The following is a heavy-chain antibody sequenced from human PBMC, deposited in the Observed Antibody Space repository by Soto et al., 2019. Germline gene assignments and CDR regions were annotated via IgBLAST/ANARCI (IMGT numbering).Heavy chain of an antibody. D-gene: IGHD4-17*01. CDR3: ARDLGIDYGGNPFGY. J-gene: IGHJ4*02. CDR1: GGSISSYY. V-gene: IGHV4-59*01. Sequence: PSETLSLTCTVSGGSISSYYWSWIRQPPGKGLEWIGYIYYSGSTNYNPSLKSRVTISVDTSKNQFSLKLSSVTAADTAVYYCARDLGIDYGGNPFGYWGQGTLVTVSS. CDR2: IYYSGST.